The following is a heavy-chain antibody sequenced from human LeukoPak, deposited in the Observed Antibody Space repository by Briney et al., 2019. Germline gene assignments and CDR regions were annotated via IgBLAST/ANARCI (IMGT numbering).Heavy chain of an antibody. CDR3: AKWLGGWFLSSMYYFDY. CDR2: ISGSGGST. Sequence: GGSLRLSCAVSGFIFSSSAMSWVRQAPGKGLEWVSAISGSGGSTYYADSVKGRFTISRDNSKNTLYLQMNSLRAEDTAVYYCAKWLGGWFLSSMYYFDYWGQGTLVTVSS. CDR1: GFIFSSSA. D-gene: IGHD3-10*01. J-gene: IGHJ4*02. V-gene: IGHV3-23*01.